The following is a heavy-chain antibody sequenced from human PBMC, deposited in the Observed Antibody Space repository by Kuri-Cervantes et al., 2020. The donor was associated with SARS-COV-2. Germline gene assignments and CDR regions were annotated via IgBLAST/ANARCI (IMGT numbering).Heavy chain of an antibody. CDR1: GVSFDYHF. V-gene: IGHV1-45*02. J-gene: IGHJ3*02. D-gene: IGHD5-24*01. Sequence: SVKVSCKASGVSFDYHFLHWVRQAPGQALEWMGWITPFNGNTNYAQRFQDRVTITRGRSMSTAYMELSSLRFEDTAMYYCARSGPGAISREDGAFDIWGQGTMVTVSS. CDR2: ITPFNGNT. CDR3: ARSGPGAISREDGAFDI.